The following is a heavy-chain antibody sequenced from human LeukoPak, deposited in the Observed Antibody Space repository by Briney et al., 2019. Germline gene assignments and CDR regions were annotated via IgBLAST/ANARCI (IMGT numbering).Heavy chain of an antibody. J-gene: IGHJ4*02. CDR2: IYYSGNT. CDR1: GVSISSSNSY. CDR3: ARQTGSGLFILP. D-gene: IGHD3/OR15-3a*01. Sequence: SETLSLTCTVSGVSISSSNSYWGWIRQPPGKVLEWIGSIYYSGNTYYNASLKSQVSISIDTSKNQFSLKLTSVTAADTAVYYCARQTGSGLFILPGGQGTLVTVSS. V-gene: IGHV4-39*01.